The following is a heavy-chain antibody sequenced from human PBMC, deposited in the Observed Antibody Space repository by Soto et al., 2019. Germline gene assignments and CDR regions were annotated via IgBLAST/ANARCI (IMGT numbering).Heavy chain of an antibody. J-gene: IGHJ6*03. CDR3: TGVDVPDLRGWAARPSYYYYMAV. Sequence: QVQLQESGPGQVEPSGTLSLTCAVSSGSISSDNWWSWVRQSPEKGLEWIGEIHHSGGTNYNPSLKSRVSMAVDKTKNQFFLKPMFATAAASAVYYCTGVDVPDLRGWAARPSYYYYMAVWGKGNTVTVSS. CDR1: SGSISSDNW. CDR2: IHHSGGT. V-gene: IGHV4-4*02. D-gene: IGHD2-2*01.